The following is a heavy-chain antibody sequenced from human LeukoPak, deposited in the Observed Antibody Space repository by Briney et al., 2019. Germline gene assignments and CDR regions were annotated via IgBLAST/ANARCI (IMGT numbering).Heavy chain of an antibody. J-gene: IGHJ4*02. D-gene: IGHD1-26*01. CDR1: GYTFTSYY. CDR3: ARVSPRELMFDY. V-gene: IGHV1-46*01. Sequence: GASVKVSCKASGYTFTSYYMHWVRQAPGQGLEWMGIINPSGGSTSYAQKFQGRVTMTRDTSTSTVCMELSSLRSEDTAVYYCARVSPRELMFDYWGQGTLVTVSS. CDR2: INPSGGST.